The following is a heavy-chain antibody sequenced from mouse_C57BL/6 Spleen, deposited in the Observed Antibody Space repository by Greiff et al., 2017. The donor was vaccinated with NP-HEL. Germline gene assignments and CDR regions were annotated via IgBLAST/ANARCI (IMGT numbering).Heavy chain of an antibody. Sequence: QVQLQQSGAELAKPGASVKLSCKASGYTFTSYWMHWVKQRPGQGLVWIGYINPSSGYTKYNQKFKDKATLTADKSSSTAYMQLSSLTYEDSAVYYCARSDYLYYYAMDYWGQGTSVTVSS. CDR2: INPSSGYT. D-gene: IGHD2-4*01. V-gene: IGHV1-7*01. J-gene: IGHJ4*01. CDR3: ARSDYLYYYAMDY. CDR1: GYTFTSYW.